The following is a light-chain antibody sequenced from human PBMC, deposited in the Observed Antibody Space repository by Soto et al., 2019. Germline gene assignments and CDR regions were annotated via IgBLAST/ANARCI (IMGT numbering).Light chain of an antibody. CDR1: QSVSSSY. V-gene: IGKV3-20*01. CDR2: GAS. J-gene: IGKJ2*01. CDR3: QQYGSSPPMYT. Sequence: EIVLTQSPATLSFSPGERATLSCRASQSVSSSYLAWYQQKPGQAPRLLIYGASSRATGIPDRFSGSGSGTDFTLTISRLEPEDFAVYYCQQYGSSPPMYTFGQGTKLEIK.